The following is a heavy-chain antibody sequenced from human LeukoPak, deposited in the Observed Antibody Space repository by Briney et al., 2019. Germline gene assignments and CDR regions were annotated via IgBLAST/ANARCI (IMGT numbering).Heavy chain of an antibody. V-gene: IGHV3-7*01. CDR2: IKEDGSEK. Sequence: PGGSLRLSCAASGFRFSDYWMNWVRQAPGKGLEWVANIKEDGSEKYYVDSVKGRFTISRDNAKNSVDLQMNRLRGEDTAVYYCARDPLRLLLFDYWGQGTLVTVSS. J-gene: IGHJ4*02. D-gene: IGHD3-22*01. CDR3: ARDPLRLLLFDY. CDR1: GFRFSDYW.